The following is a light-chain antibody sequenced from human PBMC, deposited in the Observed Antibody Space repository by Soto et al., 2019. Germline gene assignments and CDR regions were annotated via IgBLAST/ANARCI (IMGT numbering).Light chain of an antibody. CDR3: QQRAGSST. J-gene: IGKJ5*01. CDR1: QSVSTY. Sequence: EIVMTQSPGTLSVSPGERATLFCRASQSVSTYLAWYQQRPGQAPRLLIYDASYRATGIPARFSGSGSGTDFTLTLSSLEPEDFAVYYCQQRAGSSTFGQGTRREIK. V-gene: IGKV3-11*01. CDR2: DAS.